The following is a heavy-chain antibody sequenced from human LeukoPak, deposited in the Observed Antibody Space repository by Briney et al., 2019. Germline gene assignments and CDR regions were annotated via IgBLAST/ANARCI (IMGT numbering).Heavy chain of an antibody. J-gene: IGHJ4*02. D-gene: IGHD5-18*01. V-gene: IGHV1-24*01. Sequence: GASVKVSCTVSGSSLTELSLYWVRQAPGKGVEWVGGFDVIDSKTFYAQKFQGRVTMTEDSSTDTAYMEMSSLRSDDTAFYYCAAGRPYSLLDYWGQGTLLTVSS. CDR3: AAGRPYSLLDY. CDR2: FDVIDSKT. CDR1: GSSLTELS.